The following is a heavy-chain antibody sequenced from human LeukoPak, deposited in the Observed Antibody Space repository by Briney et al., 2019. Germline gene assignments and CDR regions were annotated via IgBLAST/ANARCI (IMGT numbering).Heavy chain of an antibody. V-gene: IGHV1-18*01. CDR2: SGASNGNT. J-gene: IGHJ4*02. CDR1: GYTFTSYG. D-gene: IGHD3-9*01. Sequence: ASVKVSCKTSGYTFTSYGISWVRQAPGQGLEWMGWSGASNGNTNYAQKFQGRVTMTPDTSTSTAYMELRSLRSDDTAVYYCARDFFDLGSYFDYWGQGTLVTVSS. CDR3: ARDFFDLGSYFDY.